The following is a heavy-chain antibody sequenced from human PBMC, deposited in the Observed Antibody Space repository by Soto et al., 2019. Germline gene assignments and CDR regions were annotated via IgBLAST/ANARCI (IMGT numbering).Heavy chain of an antibody. D-gene: IGHD6-13*01. CDR1: GFTFSSYA. V-gene: IGHV3-23*01. Sequence: EVQLLESGGGLVQPGGSLRLSCAASGFTFSSYAMNWVRQAPGKGLGWVSVISGSGGSTYYADSVKGRFTISRDNSKNTLYLQMNSLRADDTAVYYCARRSSSWYFDYWGQGTLVTVSS. J-gene: IGHJ4*02. CDR3: ARRSSSWYFDY. CDR2: ISGSGGST.